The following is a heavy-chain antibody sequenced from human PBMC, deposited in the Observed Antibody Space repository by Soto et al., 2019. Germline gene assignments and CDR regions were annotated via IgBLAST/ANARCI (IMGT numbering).Heavy chain of an antibody. V-gene: IGHV3-21*06. Sequence: GGSLRLSCVASGFNLSDYTMNWVRQAPGKGLEWVSLITSSSNYIYYADSVKGRFTISRDNAKNSLFLQMNSLRAEDAAVYYCARVGHTTRIVAPGTGGDHWGQGTLATVSS. CDR2: ITSSSNYI. D-gene: IGHD6-25*01. CDR3: ARVGHTTRIVAPGTGGDH. J-gene: IGHJ4*02. CDR1: GFNLSDYT.